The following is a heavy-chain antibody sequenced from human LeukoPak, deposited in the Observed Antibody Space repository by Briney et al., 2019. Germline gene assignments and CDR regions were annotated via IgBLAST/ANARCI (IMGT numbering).Heavy chain of an antibody. V-gene: IGHV3-66*01. Sequence: GGSLRLSCAASGFTVSSNYMSWVRQAPGKGLEWVSAIYSGGSTYYADSVKGRFTISRDNSKNTLYLQMNSLRAEDTAVYYCATTTYCSSTRSRDAFDIWGQGTMVTVSS. D-gene: IGHD2-2*01. CDR3: ATTTYCSSTRSRDAFDI. CDR2: IYSGGST. J-gene: IGHJ3*02. CDR1: GFTVSSNY.